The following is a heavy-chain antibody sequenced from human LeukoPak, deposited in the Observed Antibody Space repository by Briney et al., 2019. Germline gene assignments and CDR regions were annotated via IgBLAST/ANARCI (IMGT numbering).Heavy chain of an antibody. J-gene: IGHJ4*02. CDR3: ARAGGYCGRISCPYYFDY. Sequence: ASVKVSCKASGYTFTGYYMHWVRQAPGQGLEWMGWISAYNSNTNYAQKLQGRVTMTTDTSTSTAYMELRSLRSDDTAVYYCARAGGYCGRISCPYYFDYWGQGSLVAVSS. V-gene: IGHV1-18*04. D-gene: IGHD2-15*01. CDR1: GYTFTGYY. CDR2: ISAYNSNT.